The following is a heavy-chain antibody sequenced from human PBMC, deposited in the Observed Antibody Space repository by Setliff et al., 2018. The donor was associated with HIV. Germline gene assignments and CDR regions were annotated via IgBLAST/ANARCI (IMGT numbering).Heavy chain of an antibody. V-gene: IGHV3-30*04. CDR3: ASILSYGNEGLSDF. D-gene: IGHD5-18*01. CDR2: ISSDGSNK. CDR1: GFDYRNYI. J-gene: IGHJ4*02. Sequence: GGSLRLSCAASGFDYRNYIMNWVRRAPGKGLEWVVLISSDGSNKKYADSVKGRFTISRDNSKNTLYLQMNSLRAEDTAVYYCASILSYGNEGLSDFWGQGTLVTVSS.